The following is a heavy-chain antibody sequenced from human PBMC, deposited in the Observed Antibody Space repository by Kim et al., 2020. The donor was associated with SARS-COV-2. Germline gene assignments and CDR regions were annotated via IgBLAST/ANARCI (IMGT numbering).Heavy chain of an antibody. D-gene: IGHD6-19*01. V-gene: IGHV3-30*18. J-gene: IGHJ6*04. Sequence: GGSLRLSCAASGFTFSSHGMHWVRQAPGKGLEWVAVVSYEGINKYYADSVKGRFTISRDNSKNTMYLQMNSLRAEDTAVYYCAKDRTSATYSSAWDFYYYGMAVGGKGTTVTASS. CDR2: VSYEGINK. CDR1: GFTFSSHG. CDR3: AKDRTSATYSSAWDFYYYGMAV.